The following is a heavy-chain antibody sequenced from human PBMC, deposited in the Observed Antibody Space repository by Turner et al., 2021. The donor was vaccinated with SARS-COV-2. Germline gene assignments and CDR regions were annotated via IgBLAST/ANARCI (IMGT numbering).Heavy chain of an antibody. CDR2: IIPIFGTA. V-gene: IGHV1-69*01. J-gene: IGHJ4*02. CDR1: STYA. Sequence: STYAITWVRQAPGQGLEWMGGIIPIFGTATYAQTYKGRVTITADESKSTAYMEPSSLRSEDTAVYYCSGSTAYDSSGSTFDYWGQGTLVSVSS. D-gene: IGHD3-22*01. CDR3: SGSTAYDSSGSTFDY.